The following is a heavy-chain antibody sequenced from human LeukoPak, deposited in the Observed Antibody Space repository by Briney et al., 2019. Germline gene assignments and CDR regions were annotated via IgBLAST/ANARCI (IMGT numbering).Heavy chain of an antibody. CDR1: GYTFNIYG. Sequence: ASVKVSCKASGYTFNIYGISWVRRAPGQGLQWMGWISPYTGNTNYTQKFQGRVTMTTDTSTSTAYMELRSLRSDDTAMYYWARNYCDSSGYFAFDYWGQGTLVTVSS. V-gene: IGHV1-18*01. CDR2: ISPYTGNT. J-gene: IGHJ4*02. D-gene: IGHD3-22*01. CDR3: ARNYCDSSGYFAFDY.